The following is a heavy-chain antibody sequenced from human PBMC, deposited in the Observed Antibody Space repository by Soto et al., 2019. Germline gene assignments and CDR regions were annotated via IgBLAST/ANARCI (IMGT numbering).Heavy chain of an antibody. J-gene: IGHJ5*02. V-gene: IGHV4-61*01. D-gene: IGHD6-13*01. Sequence: SETLSHTCTVSGGSVSSGSYCWSWIRQPPGKGLEWIGYIYYSGSTNYNPSLKSRVTISVDTSKNQFSLKLSSVTAADTAVYYCARDAIGTGYQQWFDPWGQGTLVTVSS. CDR1: GGSVSSGSYC. CDR2: IYYSGST. CDR3: ARDAIGTGYQQWFDP.